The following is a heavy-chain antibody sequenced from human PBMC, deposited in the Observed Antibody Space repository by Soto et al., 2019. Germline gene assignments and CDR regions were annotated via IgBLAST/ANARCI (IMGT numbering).Heavy chain of an antibody. CDR1: GFTFSSYA. V-gene: IGHV3-30-3*01. CDR2: ISFDGSNK. Sequence: QVQLVESGGGVVQPGRSLRLSCAASGFTFSSYAMHWVRQAPGKGLEWVAAISFDGSNKYYADSVKDRFTVSRDNSKNTLYVQRSSRRSEDTAVYYCGKDRRFGNNDNLGFDYWCQGTLVTVSS. D-gene: IGHD3-10*01. J-gene: IGHJ4*02. CDR3: GKDRRFGNNDNLGFDY.